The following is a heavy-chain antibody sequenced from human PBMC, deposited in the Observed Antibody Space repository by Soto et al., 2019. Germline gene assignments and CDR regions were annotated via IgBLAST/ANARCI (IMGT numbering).Heavy chain of an antibody. V-gene: IGHV3-74*01. Sequence: EVQLVESGGGLVQPGGSLRISCAAPGFTLSTGWMHWVRQTTGKGLLWVSRISSDGRSTHYADSVGGRFTVSWDNARNTLYLQMSSLRVQDTAVYYCTSGAAVRGQGILVTVSS. J-gene: IGHJ4*02. CDR1: GFTLSTGW. D-gene: IGHD3-10*01. CDR2: ISSDGRST. CDR3: TSGAAV.